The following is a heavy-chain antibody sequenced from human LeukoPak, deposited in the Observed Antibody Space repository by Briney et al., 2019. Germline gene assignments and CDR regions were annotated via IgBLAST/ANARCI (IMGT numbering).Heavy chain of an antibody. Sequence: GGSLRLSCAASGFTFSSYEMNWVRQAPGKGLDWVAYISRGGRTVDYADSVKGRFTISRDSAKNALYLQMNSLRAEDTAVYYCARVAMIVAKPYDNWGQGTLVTVSS. V-gene: IGHV3-48*03. CDR3: ARVAMIVAKPYDN. J-gene: IGHJ4*02. CDR2: ISRGGRTV. D-gene: IGHD3-22*01. CDR1: GFTFSSYE.